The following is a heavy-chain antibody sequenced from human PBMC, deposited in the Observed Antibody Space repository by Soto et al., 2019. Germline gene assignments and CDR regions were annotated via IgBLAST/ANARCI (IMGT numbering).Heavy chain of an antibody. J-gene: IGHJ5*02. D-gene: IGHD1-26*01. CDR1: GESCSGYY. V-gene: IGHV4-34*02. CDR3: ARGGDDSKVGRT. Sequence: QAQLQQWGAGVVKPSETLSLTCAVYGESCSGYYCSWTRQPPGKGLEWIGEIHPSGSTYYHPSLKPRVTMSLDPSKSQFSLKLSSVPAAHTAVYYCARGGDDSKVGRTWGQGTLVTVSS. CDR2: IHPSGST.